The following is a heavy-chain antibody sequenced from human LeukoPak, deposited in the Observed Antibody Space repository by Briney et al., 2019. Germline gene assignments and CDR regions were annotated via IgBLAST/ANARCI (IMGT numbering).Heavy chain of an antibody. CDR3: ARDSSGYDTLDY. D-gene: IGHD3-22*01. V-gene: IGHV4-39*02. CDR1: GGSISSSSYY. J-gene: IGHJ4*02. CDR2: IYHDGST. Sequence: SETLSLTCTVSGGSISSSSYYWGWARQPPGKGLEWIGSIYHDGSTHHNPSLKSRVTISADTSKNQFSLKLSSVTAADTAVYYCARDSSGYDTLDYWGQGTLVTASS.